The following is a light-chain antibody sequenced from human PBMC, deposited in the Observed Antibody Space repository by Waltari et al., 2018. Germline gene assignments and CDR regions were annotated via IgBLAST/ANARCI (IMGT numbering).Light chain of an antibody. CDR1: GSNIGAGYD. Sequence: QSVLTQPPSVSAAPGQRVTISCTGSGSNIGAGYDVQGYQHLPGTAPKLLIYANSARPSGTPDRFSGSKSGTSASLAISGLQAEDETDYYCQSYDTSLTGSVVFGGGTKLTVL. CDR2: ANS. V-gene: IGLV1-40*01. CDR3: QSYDTSLTGSVV. J-gene: IGLJ3*02.